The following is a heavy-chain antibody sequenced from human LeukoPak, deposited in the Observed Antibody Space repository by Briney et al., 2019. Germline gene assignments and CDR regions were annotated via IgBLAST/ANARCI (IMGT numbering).Heavy chain of an antibody. CDR1: GGSISSSGYY. V-gene: IGHV4-39*01. CDR2: IYYSGST. Sequence: SETLSLTCTVSGGSISSSGYYWGWIRQPPGKGLEWIASIYYSGSTYYNPSLKSRVTISVDTSKNQLSLKLNSLTAADTAVYYCARHEYSGSYYGLSWFDPWGQGTLVTVSS. J-gene: IGHJ5*02. D-gene: IGHD1-26*01. CDR3: ARHEYSGSYYGLSWFDP.